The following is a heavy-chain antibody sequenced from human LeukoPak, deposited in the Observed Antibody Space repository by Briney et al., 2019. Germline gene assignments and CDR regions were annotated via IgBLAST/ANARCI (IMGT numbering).Heavy chain of an antibody. D-gene: IGHD6-13*01. Sequence: SETLSLTCAVYGGSFSGYYWSWIRQPPGKGLEWIGEINHSGSTNYNPSLKSRVTISVDTSKNQFSLKLSSVTAADTAVYYCARVGYSSSWPRQYYYYYMDVWGKGTTVTVSS. V-gene: IGHV4-34*01. CDR3: ARVGYSSSWPRQYYYYYMDV. J-gene: IGHJ6*03. CDR1: GGSFSGYY. CDR2: INHSGST.